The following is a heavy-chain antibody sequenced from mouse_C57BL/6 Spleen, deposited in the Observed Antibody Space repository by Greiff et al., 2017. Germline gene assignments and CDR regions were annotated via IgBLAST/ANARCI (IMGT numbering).Heavy chain of an antibody. V-gene: IGHV3-6*01. D-gene: IGHD2-4*01. Sequence: EVHLVESGPGLVKPSQSLSLTCSVTGYSITSGYYWNWIRQFPGNKLEWMGYISYDGSNNYNPSLKNRISITRDTSKNQFFLKLNSVTTEDTATYDCARCDYDGYYFDYWGQGTTLTVSS. CDR1: GYSITSGYY. J-gene: IGHJ2*01. CDR2: ISYDGSN. CDR3: ARCDYDGYYFDY.